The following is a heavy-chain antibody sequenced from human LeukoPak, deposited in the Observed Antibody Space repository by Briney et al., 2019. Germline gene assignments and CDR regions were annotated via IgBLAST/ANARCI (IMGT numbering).Heavy chain of an antibody. V-gene: IGHV3-30*02. D-gene: IGHD3-10*01. J-gene: IGHJ3*02. Sequence: GGSLRLSCAASGFTFSSYGMHWVRQAPGKGLEWVAFIRYDGTNKYYAESVKGRFTISRDNAKNSLYLQMNSLRAEDTAVYYCASLPIYGSGNDAFDIWGQGTMVTVSS. CDR2: IRYDGTNK. CDR3: ASLPIYGSGNDAFDI. CDR1: GFTFSSYG.